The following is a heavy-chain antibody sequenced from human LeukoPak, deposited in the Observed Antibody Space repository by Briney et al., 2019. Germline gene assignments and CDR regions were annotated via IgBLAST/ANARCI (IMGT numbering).Heavy chain of an antibody. CDR1: GFTFNNYW. CDR2: INLDGSDK. Sequence: GGSLRLSCAASGFTFNNYWMTWVRQAPGKGLEWVGNINLDGSDKYYGDSVKGRFTISRDNAKNSLYLQMNSLRAEDTAVYYCARDTRYFDYWGQGNMVTVSS. V-gene: IGHV3-7*01. J-gene: IGHJ4*02. CDR3: ARDTRYFDY.